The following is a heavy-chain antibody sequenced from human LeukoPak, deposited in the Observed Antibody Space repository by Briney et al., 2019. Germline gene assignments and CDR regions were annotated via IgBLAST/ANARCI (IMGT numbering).Heavy chain of an antibody. V-gene: IGHV4-59*01. D-gene: IGHD1-26*01. J-gene: IGHJ4*02. Sequence: SETLSLTCAVYGGSFSSYYWSWIRQPPGKGLEWIGYIYYSGSTNYNPSLKSRVTISVDTSKNQFSLKLSSVTAADTAVYYCARHHHSGSYRGDYWGQGTLVTVSS. CDR2: IYYSGST. CDR1: GGSFSSYY. CDR3: ARHHHSGSYRGDY.